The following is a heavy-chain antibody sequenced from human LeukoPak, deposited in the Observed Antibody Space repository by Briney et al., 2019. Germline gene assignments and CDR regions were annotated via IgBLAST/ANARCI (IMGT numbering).Heavy chain of an antibody. CDR2: IYTSVST. CDR3: ARDALLWFGESYFDY. D-gene: IGHD3-10*01. Sequence: SETLSLTCTVSGGSISSGSYYWSWIRQPAGKGLEWIGRIYTSVSTNYNPSLKSRVTISVDTSKNQFSLKLSSVTAADTAVYYCARDALLWFGESYFDYWGQGTLVTVSS. CDR1: GGSISSGSYY. J-gene: IGHJ4*02. V-gene: IGHV4-61*02.